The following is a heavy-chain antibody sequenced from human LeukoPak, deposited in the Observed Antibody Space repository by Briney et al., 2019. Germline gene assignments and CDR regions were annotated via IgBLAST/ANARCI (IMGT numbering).Heavy chain of an antibody. J-gene: IGHJ4*02. CDR3: AKRYDTTVYSINFDY. D-gene: IGHD3-22*01. V-gene: IGHV3-30*18. CDR2: ISYDGSKK. Sequence: GGSLRLSCAASGFRFSNYAMHWVRQTPGKGLEWVAGISYDGSKKYYADSVKGRFTVSRDNSKNTLYLQMNSLRADDTAMYYCAKRYDTTVYSINFDYWGQGTLVTVSS. CDR1: GFRFSNYA.